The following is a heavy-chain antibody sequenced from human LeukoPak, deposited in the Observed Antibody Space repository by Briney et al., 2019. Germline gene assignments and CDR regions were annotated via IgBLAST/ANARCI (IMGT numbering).Heavy chain of an antibody. Sequence: PGGSLRLSCAASGFTFSNYAMSWVRQAPGKGLEWVSTISGGGGSTYNADSVKGRLTISRDNSKNTLYLQMNSLRAEDTAVYYCAKDRSPVVPAAMDMASYWGQGTLVTVSS. V-gene: IGHV3-23*01. J-gene: IGHJ4*02. CDR2: ISGGGGST. CDR1: GFTFSNYA. CDR3: AKDRSPVVPAAMDMASY. D-gene: IGHD2-2*01.